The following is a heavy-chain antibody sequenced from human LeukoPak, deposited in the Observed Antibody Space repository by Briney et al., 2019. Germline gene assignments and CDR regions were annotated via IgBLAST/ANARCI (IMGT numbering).Heavy chain of an antibody. Sequence: GGSLRLSCAASGFTFSSYAMSWVRQAPGNGLEWVSAISGSGGSTYYADSVKGRFTISRDNSKNTLYLQMNSLRAEDTDVYYCAKLLVRGVIIGYFDYWGQGTLVTVSS. V-gene: IGHV3-23*01. CDR2: ISGSGGST. CDR1: GFTFSSYA. J-gene: IGHJ4*02. D-gene: IGHD3-10*01. CDR3: AKLLVRGVIIGYFDY.